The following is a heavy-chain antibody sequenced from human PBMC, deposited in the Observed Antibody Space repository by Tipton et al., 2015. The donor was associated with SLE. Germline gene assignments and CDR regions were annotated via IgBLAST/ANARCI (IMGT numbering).Heavy chain of an antibody. J-gene: IGHJ4*02. D-gene: IGHD4-11*01. CDR1: GFTFGDYA. CDR2: IRSKAYGGTT. CDR3: TTFYSNYAAY. Sequence: SLRLSCTASGFTFGDYAMSWVRQAPGKGLEWVGFIRSKAYGGTTEYAASVKGRFTISRDDSKSIAYLQMNSLKTEDTAVYYCTTFYSNYAAYWGQGTLVTVSS. V-gene: IGHV3-49*04.